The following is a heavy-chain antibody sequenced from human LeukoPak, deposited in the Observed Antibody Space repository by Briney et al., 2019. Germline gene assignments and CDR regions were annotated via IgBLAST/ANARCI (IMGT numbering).Heavy chain of an antibody. Sequence: GGSLRLSCATSGFTFSYAWMSWVRQAPGKGLEWVGRIKTKTDGGATDYAAPVKGRFTISRDDSKNTLYLQMNSLKKEDTAAYYCTTASLLRGYYYYGMDVWGQGTTVTVSS. V-gene: IGHV3-15*01. CDR3: TTASLLRGYYYYGMDV. D-gene: IGHD3-10*01. J-gene: IGHJ6*02. CDR1: GFTFSYAW. CDR2: IKTKTDGGAT.